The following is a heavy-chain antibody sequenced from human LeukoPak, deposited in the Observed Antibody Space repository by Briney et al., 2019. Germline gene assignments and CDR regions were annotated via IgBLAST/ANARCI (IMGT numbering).Heavy chain of an antibody. Sequence: LGESLKISCKGSGYSFTNNWIGWVRQMPGKGLEWMGITYPGDSNTRYSPSFQGQVTISANKSISSAYLQWSSLKASDTAMYYCVRSPACSSGTCYPNWFDPRGQGTLVTVSS. CDR3: VRSPACSSGTCYPNWFDP. CDR1: GYSFTNNW. V-gene: IGHV5-51*01. CDR2: TYPGDSNT. J-gene: IGHJ5*02. D-gene: IGHD2-15*01.